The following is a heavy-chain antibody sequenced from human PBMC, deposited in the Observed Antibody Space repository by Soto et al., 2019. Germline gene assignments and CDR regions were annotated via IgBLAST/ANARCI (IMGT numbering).Heavy chain of an antibody. CDR1: GFTFSSYA. D-gene: IGHD2-15*01. J-gene: IGHJ4*02. CDR2: ISGSGGST. Sequence: GGSLRLSCAASGFTFSSYAMSWVRQAPGKGLEWVSAISGSGGSTYYADSVKGRFTISRDNSKNTLYLQTNSLRAEDTAVYYCAKARYCSGGSCYGSEFDYWGQGTLVTVSS. V-gene: IGHV3-23*01. CDR3: AKARYCSGGSCYGSEFDY.